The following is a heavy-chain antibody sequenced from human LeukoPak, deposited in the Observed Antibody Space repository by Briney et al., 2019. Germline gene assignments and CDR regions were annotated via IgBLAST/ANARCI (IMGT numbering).Heavy chain of an antibody. CDR3: AKDPSSSSPSFWFDP. CDR2: ISGSGGSK. V-gene: IGHV3-23*01. J-gene: IGHJ5*02. D-gene: IGHD6-13*01. Sequence: GGSLRLSCAASGFTFSSYAMSWVRQAPGKGLEWVPAISGSGGSKYYADSVKGRFTISRDNSKSTLYLQMSSLRAEDTALYYCAKDPSSSSPSFWFDPWGQGTLVTVSS. CDR1: GFTFSSYA.